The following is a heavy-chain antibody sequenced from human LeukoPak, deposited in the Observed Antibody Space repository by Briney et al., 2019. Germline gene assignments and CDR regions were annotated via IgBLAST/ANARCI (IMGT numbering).Heavy chain of an antibody. CDR1: GFTFSSYS. J-gene: IGHJ4*02. Sequence: GGSLRFSCAASGFTFSSYSMNWVRQALGKGLEWLSYISSTSSAIYYADSLKGRFTISRDNAKNSLYLQMNSLRAEDAAVYYCASKGLVGAMAAFDYWGQGTLVTVSS. V-gene: IGHV3-48*04. CDR3: ASKGLVGAMAAFDY. CDR2: ISSTSSAI. D-gene: IGHD1-26*01.